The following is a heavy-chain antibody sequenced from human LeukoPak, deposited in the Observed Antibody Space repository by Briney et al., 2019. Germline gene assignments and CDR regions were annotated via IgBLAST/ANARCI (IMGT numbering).Heavy chain of an antibody. V-gene: IGHV4-39*07. J-gene: IGHJ3*02. CDR3: ARIPFSYCYDNNRPGYAFDI. CDR2: IYYSGST. D-gene: IGHD3-22*01. Sequence: SETLSLTCTVSGGSISSSSYYWGWIRQPPGKGLEWIGSIYYSGSTYYNPSLKSRVTISVDTSKNQFSLKLSSVTAADTAVYYCARIPFSYCYDNNRPGYAFDIWGQGTMVTVSS. CDR1: GGSISSSSYY.